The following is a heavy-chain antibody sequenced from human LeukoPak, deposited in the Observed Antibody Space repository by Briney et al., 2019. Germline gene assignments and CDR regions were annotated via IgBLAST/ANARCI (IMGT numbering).Heavy chain of an antibody. V-gene: IGHV3-48*04. CDR1: GFTVSSNY. CDR2: ISSSSSTI. Sequence: GGSLRLSCAASGFTVSSNYMSWVRQAPGKGLEWVSYISSSSSTIYYADSVKGRFTISRDNAKNSLYLQMNSLRAEDTAVYYCASESRSSGDYAFDYWGQGTLVTVSS. D-gene: IGHD4-17*01. CDR3: ASESRSSGDYAFDY. J-gene: IGHJ4*02.